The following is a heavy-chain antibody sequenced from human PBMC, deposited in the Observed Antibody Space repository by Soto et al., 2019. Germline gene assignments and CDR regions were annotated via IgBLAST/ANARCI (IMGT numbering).Heavy chain of an antibody. CDR2: IHHGGGT. CDR3: EYNGWYSCDY. Sequence: PXATLSLTCAVSSGSISNDNWWSWFRQPPGKGLEWIGEIHHGGGTNYNPSLKSRVTISVDKSKNQFFLKLNSVTAADTAVYYCEYNGWYSCDYWGQGILVTVSS. J-gene: IGHJ4*02. CDR1: SGSISNDNW. D-gene: IGHD6-19*01. V-gene: IGHV4-4*02.